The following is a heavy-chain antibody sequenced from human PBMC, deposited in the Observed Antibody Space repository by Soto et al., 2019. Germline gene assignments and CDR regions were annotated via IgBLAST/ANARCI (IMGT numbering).Heavy chain of an antibody. CDR2: INTNTGNP. CDR3: ARDKHCSGGSCYSLPFDP. Sequence: VASVKVSCKASGYTFTSYAMNWVLQAPGQGLEWMGWINTNTGNPTYAQGFTGRFVFSLDTSVSTAYLQICSLKAEDTAVYYCARDKHCSGGSCYSLPFDPWGQGTLVTVSS. CDR1: GYTFTSYA. J-gene: IGHJ5*02. V-gene: IGHV7-4-1*01. D-gene: IGHD2-15*01.